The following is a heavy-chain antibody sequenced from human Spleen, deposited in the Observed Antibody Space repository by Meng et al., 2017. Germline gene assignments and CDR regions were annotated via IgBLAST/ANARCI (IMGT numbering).Heavy chain of an antibody. Sequence: QGPLQAVGARLLKPSETLSLTGVVSGGSFSDYYWSWIRQPPGKGLEWIGEINHSGSTNYNPSLESRATISVDTSQNNLSLKLSSVTTADSAVYYCARGPTTMAHDFDYWGQGTLVTASS. CDR3: ARGPTTMAHDFDY. CDR1: GGSFSDYY. J-gene: IGHJ4*02. D-gene: IGHD4-11*01. CDR2: INHSGST. V-gene: IGHV4-34*01.